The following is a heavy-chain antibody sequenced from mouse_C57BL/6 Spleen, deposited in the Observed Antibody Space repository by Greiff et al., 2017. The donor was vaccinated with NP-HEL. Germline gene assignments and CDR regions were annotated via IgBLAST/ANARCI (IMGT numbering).Heavy chain of an antibody. V-gene: IGHV1-4*01. J-gene: IGHJ2*01. CDR2: INPSSGYT. CDR3: ARMTTGVDY. CDR1: GYTFTSYT. D-gene: IGHD1-1*01. Sequence: QVQLKESGAELARPGASVKMSCKASGYTFTSYTMHWVKQRPGQGLEWIGYINPSSGYTKYNQKFKDKATLTADKSSSTAYMQLSSLTSEDSAVYYCARMTTGVDYWGQGTTLTVSS.